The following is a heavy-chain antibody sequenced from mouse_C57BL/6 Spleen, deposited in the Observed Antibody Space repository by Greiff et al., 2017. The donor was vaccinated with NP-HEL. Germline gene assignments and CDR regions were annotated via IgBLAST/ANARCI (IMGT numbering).Heavy chain of an antibody. D-gene: IGHD2-3*01. V-gene: IGHV5-17*01. CDR3: ARPHDGYYVWFAY. Sequence: EVQRVESGGGLVKPGGSLKLSCAASGFTFSDYGMHWVRQAPEKGLEWVAYISSGSSTIYYADTVKGRFTISRDNAKNTLFLQMTSLRSEDTAMYYCARPHDGYYVWFAYWGQGTLVTVSA. J-gene: IGHJ3*01. CDR1: GFTFSDYG. CDR2: ISSGSSTI.